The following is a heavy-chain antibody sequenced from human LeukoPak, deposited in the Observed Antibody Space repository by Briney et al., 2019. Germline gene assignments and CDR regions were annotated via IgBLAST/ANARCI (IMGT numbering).Heavy chain of an antibody. CDR3: ARVGIEPKYYTNGVCISYYYYYYMDV. V-gene: IGHV1-8*03. CDR1: GYTCTSYD. D-gene: IGHD2-8*01. J-gene: IGHJ6*03. Sequence: ASVKVSCKASGYTCTSYDINWVRQATGQGLEWMGWMNPNSGNTGCAQKFQGRVTITRNTSISTAYMELSSLRSEDTAVYYCARVGIEPKYYTNGVCISYYYYYYMDVWGKGTTVTVSS. CDR2: MNPNSGNT.